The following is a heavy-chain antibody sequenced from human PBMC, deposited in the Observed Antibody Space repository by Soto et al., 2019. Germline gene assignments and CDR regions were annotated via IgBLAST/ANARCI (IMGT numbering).Heavy chain of an antibody. D-gene: IGHD5-12*01. Sequence: QVQLVQSGAEVKKPGSSVKVSCKASGGTFSSYAISWVRQAPGQGLEWMGGIIPIFGTANYAQKFQGRVTITADESTRTAYMELSSLRSEDTAVYYCARDPEGGGYGMSWFDPWGQGTLVTVSS. V-gene: IGHV1-69*12. J-gene: IGHJ5*02. CDR3: ARDPEGGGYGMSWFDP. CDR1: GGTFSSYA. CDR2: IIPIFGTA.